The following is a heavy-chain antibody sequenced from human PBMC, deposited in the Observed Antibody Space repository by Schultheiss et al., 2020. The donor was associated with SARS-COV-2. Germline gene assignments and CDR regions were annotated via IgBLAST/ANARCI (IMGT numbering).Heavy chain of an antibody. Sequence: SETLSLTCAVSDYSIRSDYYWGWIRQPPGKGLEWIGSIYHSGTTYYNPSLKSRVTISVDTSKNQFSLKLSSVTAADTAVYYCARGHVYDFWSGYYKGGWFDPWGQGTLVTVSS. V-gene: IGHV4-38-2*01. J-gene: IGHJ5*02. D-gene: IGHD3-3*01. CDR2: IYHSGTT. CDR1: DYSIRSDYY. CDR3: ARGHVYDFWSGYYKGGWFDP.